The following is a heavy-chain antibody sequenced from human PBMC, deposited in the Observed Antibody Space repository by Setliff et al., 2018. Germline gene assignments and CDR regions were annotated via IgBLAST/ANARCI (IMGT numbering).Heavy chain of an antibody. CDR3: GRESRSTWYRRDF. Sequence: SETLSLTCTVYGGSFSDYYWVWMRQPPGKRLEWIGSTYYNGTAYYNPSLQSRVAISVDTSKNYFSLDVSSVTAADTAVYYCGRESRSTWYRRDFWGQGTFVTV. CDR2: TYYNGTA. J-gene: IGHJ4*02. CDR1: GGSFSDYY. V-gene: IGHV4-39*02. D-gene: IGHD6-13*01.